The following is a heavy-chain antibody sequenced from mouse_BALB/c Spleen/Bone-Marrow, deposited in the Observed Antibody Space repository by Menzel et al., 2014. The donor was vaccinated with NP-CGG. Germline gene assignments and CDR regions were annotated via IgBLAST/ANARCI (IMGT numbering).Heavy chain of an antibody. V-gene: IGHV2-9*02. D-gene: IGHD1-1*01. Sequence: QVQLQQLGPGPGAPPQKLSLTFTVSEFLLNNYGLNLGCQAPGKGLEWLGVICAGGSTNYNSALMSRLSISKDNSKSQVFLKMNSLQTDDTAMYYCARGGSSRAWFAYWGQGTLVTVSA. CDR3: ARGGSSRAWFAY. J-gene: IGHJ3*01. CDR2: ICAGGST. CDR1: EFLLNNYG.